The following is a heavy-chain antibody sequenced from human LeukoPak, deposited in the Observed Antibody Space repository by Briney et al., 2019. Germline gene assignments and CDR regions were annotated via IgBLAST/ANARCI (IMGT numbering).Heavy chain of an antibody. D-gene: IGHD6-13*01. Sequence: SQTLSLTCAISGDSVSSNSGAWNWTRQSPSRGLEWLGRTYYRSKWYNDYAVSVKSRININPDTSKNQFSLQLNSVTPDDTAVYYCASGTAAAGFHFWGQGTLVTVSS. CDR1: GDSVSSNSGA. J-gene: IGHJ4*02. CDR2: TYYRSKWYN. V-gene: IGHV6-1*01. CDR3: ASGTAAAGFHF.